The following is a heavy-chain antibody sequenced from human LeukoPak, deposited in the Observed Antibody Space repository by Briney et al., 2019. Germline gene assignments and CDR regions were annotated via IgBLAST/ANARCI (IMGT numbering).Heavy chain of an antibody. CDR2: ISSSSSTI. Sequence: HPGGSLRLSCAASGFTFSSYSMNWVRQAPGKGLEWVSYISSSSSTIYYADSVKGRFTISRDNAKNSLYLQMNSLRAEDTAVYYCARSLRYCSGGSCSGSPYGMDVWGQGTTVTVSS. CDR1: GFTFSSYS. CDR3: ARSLRYCSGGSCSGSPYGMDV. D-gene: IGHD2-15*01. J-gene: IGHJ6*02. V-gene: IGHV3-48*04.